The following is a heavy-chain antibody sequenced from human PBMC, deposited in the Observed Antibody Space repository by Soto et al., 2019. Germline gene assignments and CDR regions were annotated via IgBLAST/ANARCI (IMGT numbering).Heavy chain of an antibody. D-gene: IGHD3-3*01. J-gene: IGHJ4*02. CDR2: ISYDGSNK. V-gene: IGHV3-30*18. Sequence: GSLRLGWAAAGLSLSSSGVPWVRQAPGKGLEWVAVISYDGSNKYYADSVKGRFTISRDNSKKALYLQMNSLRAEDTAVYYCAKDYYEFWSGYSDYWGQGTLVT. CDR3: AKDYYEFWSGYSDY. CDR1: GLSLSSSG.